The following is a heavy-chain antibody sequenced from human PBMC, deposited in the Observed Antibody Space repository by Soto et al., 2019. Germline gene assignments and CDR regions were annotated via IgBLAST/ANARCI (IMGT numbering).Heavy chain of an antibody. D-gene: IGHD2-8*01. V-gene: IGHV1-18*01. CDR2: ISTYNGDT. CDR1: GYTFTTYD. J-gene: IGHJ6*02. CDR3: ARDPYNVLMVNAPNLYGMDV. Sequence: QVQLVQSGAEVKKPGASVKVSCKASGYTFTTYDISWVRQAPGQGLEWMGRISTYNGDTNYPQSLQASFTMTTDTSTTTAYMELRSLRSDDTAVYYCARDPYNVLMVNAPNLYGMDVWGQGTTVTVSS.